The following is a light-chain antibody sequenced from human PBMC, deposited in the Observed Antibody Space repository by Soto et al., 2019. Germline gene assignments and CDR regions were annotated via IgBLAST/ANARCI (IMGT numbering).Light chain of an antibody. Sequence: ETVMTQSPVTLSVSPGERATLSCTASQSVSSNLAWYQQKPGQAPRLLIYGASSRATGIPARFSGSGSGTDFTLTISRLQSEDVALYQCQQCNTWPLTFGQGTKVEI. V-gene: IGKV3-15*01. CDR3: QQCNTWPLT. CDR1: QSVSSN. J-gene: IGKJ1*01. CDR2: GAS.